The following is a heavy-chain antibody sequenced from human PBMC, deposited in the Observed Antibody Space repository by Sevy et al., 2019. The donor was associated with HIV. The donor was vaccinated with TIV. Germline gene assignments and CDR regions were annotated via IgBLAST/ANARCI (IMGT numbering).Heavy chain of an antibody. CDR1: GYTLTELS. D-gene: IGHD4-17*01. CDR3: ATDSTVTTRGRFDY. V-gene: IGHV1-24*01. Sequence: ASVKVSCKVSGYTLTELSMHWVRQAPGKGLVWMGGFDPEDGETIYAQKFQGRVTMTEDTSTDTAYMELSSLRSEDTAVYYCATDSTVTTRGRFDYWGQGTLVTVSS. J-gene: IGHJ4*02. CDR2: FDPEDGET.